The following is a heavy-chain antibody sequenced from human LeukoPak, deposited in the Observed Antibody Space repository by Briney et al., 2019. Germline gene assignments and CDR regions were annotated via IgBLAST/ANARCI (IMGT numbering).Heavy chain of an antibody. CDR2: ISAYNGNT. CDR3: ARGVPDYYDSSGYDDAFDI. CDR1: GYTFTSYG. V-gene: IGHV1-18*01. J-gene: IGHJ3*02. D-gene: IGHD3-22*01. Sequence: ASVKVSCKASGYTFTSYGIIWVRQAPGQGLEWMGWISAYNGNTNYAQKLQGRVTMTTDTSTSTAYMELRSLRSDDTAVYYCARGVPDYYDSSGYDDAFDIWGQGTMVTVSS.